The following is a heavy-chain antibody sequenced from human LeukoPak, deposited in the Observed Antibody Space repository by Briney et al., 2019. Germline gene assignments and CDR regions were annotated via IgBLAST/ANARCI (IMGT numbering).Heavy chain of an antibody. CDR2: IKEDGSEA. D-gene: IGHD6-13*01. J-gene: IGHJ4*02. Sequence: PGGSLRLSCAASGFTFSSYWMSWVRQAPGKGLEWVANIKEDGSEAYYVDSVKGRFTISRDNAKNSLYLQMSGLRVEDTAVYYCARVDGSSSCPDYWGQGTLVTVSS. CDR1: GFTFSSYW. V-gene: IGHV3-7*01. CDR3: ARVDGSSSCPDY.